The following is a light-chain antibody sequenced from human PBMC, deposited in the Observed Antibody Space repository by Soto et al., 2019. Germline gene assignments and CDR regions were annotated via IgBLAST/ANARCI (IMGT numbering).Light chain of an antibody. CDR3: NSYTSSSLYV. J-gene: IGLJ1*01. V-gene: IGLV2-14*01. CDR1: SSDVGAYKY. CDR2: DVS. Sequence: QSVLTQPASVSGSPGQSITISCTGTSSDVGAYKYVSWYQQHPGKAPKLMIYDVSNRPSGVSNRFSGSKSGNTASLTISGLQAEDEADYYCNSYTSSSLYVFGTGTKLTVL.